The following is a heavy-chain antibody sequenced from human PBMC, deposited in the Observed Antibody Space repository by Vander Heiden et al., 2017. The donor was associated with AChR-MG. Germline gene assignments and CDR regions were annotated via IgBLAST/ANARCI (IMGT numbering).Heavy chain of an antibody. CDR2: IYYSGST. CDR1: GGSISSSSYY. D-gene: IGHD3-22*01. J-gene: IGHJ5*02. V-gene: IGHV4-39*01. Sequence: QLQLQESGPGLVKPSETLSLTCTVSGGSISSSSYYWGWIRQPPGKGLEWIGSIYYSGSTYYNPSLKSRVTISVDTSKNQFSLRLSSVTAADTAVYYCARVRIVVPGTEWFDPWGQGILVTVSS. CDR3: ARVRIVVPGTEWFDP.